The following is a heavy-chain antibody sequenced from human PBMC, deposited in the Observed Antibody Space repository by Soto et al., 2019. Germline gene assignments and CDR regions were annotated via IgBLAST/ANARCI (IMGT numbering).Heavy chain of an antibody. J-gene: IGHJ4*02. CDR2: TSGSGGST. D-gene: IGHD1-26*01. CDR1: GFTFSSYA. V-gene: IGHV3-23*01. Sequence: GGSLRLSCAASGFTFSSYAMSWVRQAPGKGLEWVSATSGSGGSTYYADSVKGRFTISRDNSKNTLYLQMNSLRAEDTAVYYCAKDSPFTVVGATYYFDYWGQGTLVTVSS. CDR3: AKDSPFTVVGATYYFDY.